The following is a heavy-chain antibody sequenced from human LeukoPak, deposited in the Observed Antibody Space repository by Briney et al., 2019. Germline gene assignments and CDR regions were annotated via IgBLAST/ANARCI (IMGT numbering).Heavy chain of an antibody. CDR1: GFTFRSYE. J-gene: IGHJ4*02. D-gene: IGHD3-16*02. CDR3: VRRYMVTSAEDFDY. Sequence: PGGSLRLSCAASGFTFRSYEMNWVRQAPGKGLEWVSYISSSGSTIYYADSVKGRFTISRDNAKNSLFLQMNSLRAEDTAVYYCVRRYMVTSAEDFDYWGQGTLVTVFS. V-gene: IGHV3-48*03. CDR2: ISSSGSTI.